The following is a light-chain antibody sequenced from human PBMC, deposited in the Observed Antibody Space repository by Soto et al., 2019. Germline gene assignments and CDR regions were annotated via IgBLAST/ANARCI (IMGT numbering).Light chain of an antibody. V-gene: IGKV3-15*01. Sequence: EVVLTQSPATVSLSPGETATLSCRASQSVTKNLAWYQQKPGQAPRLLISAASTRAVGIPARFSGGGSGTELTFTLSSLQSEDFAFDYCQHYNEWPREFTFGPGTKVDIK. CDR1: QSVTKN. J-gene: IGKJ3*01. CDR3: QHYNEWPREFT. CDR2: AAS.